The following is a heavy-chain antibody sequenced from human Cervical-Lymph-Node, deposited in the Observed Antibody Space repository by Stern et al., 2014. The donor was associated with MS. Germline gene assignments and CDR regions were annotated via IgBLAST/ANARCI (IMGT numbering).Heavy chain of an antibody. CDR1: GFMFSSNS. CDR3: ARGGTTWARMDV. CDR2: ISSSSGTI. Sequence: EVQLVESGGGLVLPGGSLRLSGAVPGFMFSSNSMNWVRQAPGKGLEWGSYISSSSGTISYADSVKGRFTISRDNAKNSLYLQMNSLRAEDTAVYYCARGGTTWARMDVWGQGTTVTVSS. V-gene: IGHV3-48*01. J-gene: IGHJ6*02. D-gene: IGHD3-16*01.